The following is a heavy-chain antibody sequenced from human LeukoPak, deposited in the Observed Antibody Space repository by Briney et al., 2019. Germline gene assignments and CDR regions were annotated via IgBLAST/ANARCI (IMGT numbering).Heavy chain of an antibody. D-gene: IGHD4-11*01. CDR2: FYLSGS. CDR1: GGSIRRSY. Sequence: PSETLSLTCTVSGGSIRRSYWSWIRQPPGRGLEWIGYFYLSGSNYNPSPKSRVTMSLDTSKNQFSLRLSPVTAADTAVYYCARGGPTGALDDNWFDPWGQGTLVTVSS. V-gene: IGHV4-4*09. CDR3: ARGGPTGALDDNWFDP. J-gene: IGHJ5*02.